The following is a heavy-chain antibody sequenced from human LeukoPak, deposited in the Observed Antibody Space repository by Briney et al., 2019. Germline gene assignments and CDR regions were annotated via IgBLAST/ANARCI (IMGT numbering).Heavy chain of an antibody. CDR3: ARGYYDSSGPWASYYFDY. J-gene: IGHJ4*02. D-gene: IGHD3-22*01. V-gene: IGHV4-59*01. CDR1: GGSISNYY. Sequence: SETLSLTCTVSGGSISNYYWNWIRQPPGKGLEWIGDIYYSGSTNYNPSLKSRVTISVDTSKNQFSLKLSSVTAADTAVYYCARGYYDSSGPWASYYFDYWGQGTLVTVSS. CDR2: IYYSGST.